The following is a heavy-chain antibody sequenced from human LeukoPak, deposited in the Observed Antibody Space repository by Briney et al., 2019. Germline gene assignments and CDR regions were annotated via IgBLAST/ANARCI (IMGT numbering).Heavy chain of an antibody. V-gene: IGHV1-24*01. CDR1: GYTLTELS. Sequence: ASVKVSCKVSGYTLTELSMHWVRQAPGKGLEWMGGFDPEDGETIYAQKFQGRVTMTEDTSTDTVYMELSSLRSEDTAVYYCALAYCSSTSCYTAGWFDPWGQGTLVTVSS. CDR3: ALAYCSSTSCYTAGWFDP. D-gene: IGHD2-2*02. CDR2: FDPEDGET. J-gene: IGHJ5*01.